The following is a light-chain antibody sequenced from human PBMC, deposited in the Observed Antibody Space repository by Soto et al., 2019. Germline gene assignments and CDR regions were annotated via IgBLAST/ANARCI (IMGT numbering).Light chain of an antibody. CDR1: QSISSW. CDR3: QHYNDYSE. V-gene: IGKV1-5*01. CDR2: DAS. Sequence: IQMTQSPSTLSASVGDRVTITCRASQSISSWLAGYQQKPGKAPKLLIYDASSLESGVPSRFSGSGSGTEFTLSISSLQPDDFATYYCQHYNDYSEFGQGTKVEIK. J-gene: IGKJ1*01.